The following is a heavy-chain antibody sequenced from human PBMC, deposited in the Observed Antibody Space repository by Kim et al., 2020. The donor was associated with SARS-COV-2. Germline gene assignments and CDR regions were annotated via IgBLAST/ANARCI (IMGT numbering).Heavy chain of an antibody. D-gene: IGHD4-17*01. Sequence: GGSLRLSCAGSGFTFSSHWMTWVRQAPGKGLEWVANIRKDGGEIYYVDSVKGRFTISRDNAKNSLYLQMNSLRGDDSAVYYCVRDMDVWGQGTTVTVSS. V-gene: IGHV3-7*03. CDR3: VRDMDV. J-gene: IGHJ6*02. CDR1: GFTFSSHW. CDR2: IRKDGGEI.